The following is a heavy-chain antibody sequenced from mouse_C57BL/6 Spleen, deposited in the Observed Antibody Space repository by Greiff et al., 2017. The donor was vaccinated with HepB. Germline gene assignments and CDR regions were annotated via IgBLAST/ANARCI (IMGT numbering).Heavy chain of an antibody. CDR2: IYPGDGDT. CDR3: ARKDCYGSSYLDY. D-gene: IGHD1-1*01. J-gene: IGHJ2*01. Sequence: QVQLKQSGAELVKPGASVKISCKASGYAFSSYWMNWVKQRPGKGLEWIGQIYPGDGDTNYNGKFKGKATLTADKSSSTAYMQLSSLTSEDSAVYFCARKDCYGSSYLDYWGQGTTLTVSS. V-gene: IGHV1-80*01. CDR1: GYAFSSYW.